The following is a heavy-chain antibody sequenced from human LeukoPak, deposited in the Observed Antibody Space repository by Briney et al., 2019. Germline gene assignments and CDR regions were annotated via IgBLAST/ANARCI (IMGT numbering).Heavy chain of an antibody. CDR1: GGSISSYY. CDR2: IYYSGST. D-gene: IGHD3-22*01. J-gene: IGHJ4*02. Sequence: SETLSLTCTVSGGSISSYYWSWIRQPPGKGLEWIGYIYYSGSTNYNPSLKSRVTISVDTSKNQFSLKLSSVTAADTAVYYCARVKYYDSSGYLLDYWGQGTLVTVSS. V-gene: IGHV4-59*01. CDR3: ARVKYYDSSGYLLDY.